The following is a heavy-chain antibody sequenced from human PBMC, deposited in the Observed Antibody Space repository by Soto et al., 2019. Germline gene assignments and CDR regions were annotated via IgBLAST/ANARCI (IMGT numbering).Heavy chain of an antibody. CDR1: GLTFSDYA. V-gene: IGHV3-30*18. Sequence: VQLVESGGGVVKPGRSLRLSCAASGLTFSDYAMHWVRQAPGKGLEWVAVVSQDGRNTHYADSVKGRFTISRDSSKNTVSLEMTSLRAEDTAVYYCAKGGRQWLVTSDFNYWGQGALVTVSS. J-gene: IGHJ4*02. CDR2: VSQDGRNT. CDR3: AKGGRQWLVTSDFNY. D-gene: IGHD6-19*01.